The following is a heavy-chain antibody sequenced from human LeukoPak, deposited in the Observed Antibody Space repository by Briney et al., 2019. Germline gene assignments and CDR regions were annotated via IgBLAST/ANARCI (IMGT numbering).Heavy chain of an antibody. CDR2: ISYDGSNK. D-gene: IGHD1-26*01. Sequence: GGSLRLSCAASGFTFSSYAMHWVRQAPGKGLEWVAVISYDGSNKYYADSVKGRFTISRDNSKNTLYLQMNSLRAEDTAVYYCARDPRVGAIGNWFDPWGQGTLVTVSS. V-gene: IGHV3-30-3*01. CDR3: ARDPRVGAIGNWFDP. J-gene: IGHJ5*02. CDR1: GFTFSSYA.